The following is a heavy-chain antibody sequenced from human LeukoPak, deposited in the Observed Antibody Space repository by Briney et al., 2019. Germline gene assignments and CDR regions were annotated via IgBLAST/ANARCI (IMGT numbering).Heavy chain of an antibody. CDR2: ISYDVGKK. V-gene: IGHV3-30*18. Sequence: GGSLRLSCAASGFTFSSCGMHWVRQAPGKGLEWVAVISYDVGKKYYADSVKGRFTISRDNSKNTLYLQMNSLRAEDTAVYYCAKDDYYDTSGYRDWGQGTLVTVSS. CDR3: AKDDYYDTSGYRD. J-gene: IGHJ4*02. D-gene: IGHD3-22*01. CDR1: GFTFSSCG.